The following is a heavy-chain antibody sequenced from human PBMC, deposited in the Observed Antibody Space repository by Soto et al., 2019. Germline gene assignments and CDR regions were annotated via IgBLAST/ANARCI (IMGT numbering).Heavy chain of an antibody. V-gene: IGHV7-4-1*01. CDR1: GYTFTSYA. CDR2: INTNTGNP. D-gene: IGHD1-20*01. CDR3: ARQLINWNEQIDAFDI. Sequence: ASVKVSCKASGYTFTSYAMNWVRQDPGQGLEWMGWINTNTGNPTYAQGFTGRFVFSLDTSVSTAYLQICSLKAEDTAVYYCARQLINWNEQIDAFDIWGQGTMVTVSS. J-gene: IGHJ3*02.